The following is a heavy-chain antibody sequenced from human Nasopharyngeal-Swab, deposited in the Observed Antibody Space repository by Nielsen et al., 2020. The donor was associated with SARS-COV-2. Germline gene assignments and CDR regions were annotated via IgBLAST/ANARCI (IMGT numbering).Heavy chain of an antibody. CDR3: AKDFVGQQTYYYYGVDV. Sequence: GGSLRLSCAASGFTFSSYAMSWVRKAPGKGLEGVSAISGSGGSTYYADSVKGRFTISRDNSKNTLYLQMNSLRVEDTAVYYCAKDFVGQQTYYYYGVDVWGQGTTVTVSS. D-gene: IGHD6-13*01. CDR2: ISGSGGST. CDR1: GFTFSSYA. V-gene: IGHV3-23*01. J-gene: IGHJ6*02.